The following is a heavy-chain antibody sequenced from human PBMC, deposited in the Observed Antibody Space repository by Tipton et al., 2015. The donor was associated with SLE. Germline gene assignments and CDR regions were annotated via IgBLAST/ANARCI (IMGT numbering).Heavy chain of an antibody. D-gene: IGHD6-19*01. Sequence: TLSLTCTVSGGSINSYQWSWIRQPPGKGLEWIGSIYYSGSTNYNPSLSSRVTISLDTSKNQFSLILSSVTAADTAVYYCARDSPTVAGTFDSWGQGTLVIVSA. J-gene: IGHJ4*02. CDR3: ARDSPTVAGTFDS. CDR2: IYYSGST. CDR1: GGSINSYQ. V-gene: IGHV4-59*01.